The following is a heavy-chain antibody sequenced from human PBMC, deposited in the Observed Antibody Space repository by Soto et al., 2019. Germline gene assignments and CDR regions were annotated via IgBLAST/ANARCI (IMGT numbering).Heavy chain of an antibody. V-gene: IGHV1-69*12. CDR2: IIPIFGTA. CDR3: AXXXXWLKTNWFDS. J-gene: IGHJ5*01. Sequence: QVQLVQSGAEVKKPGSSVKVSCKASGGTFSSYAISWVRQAPGQGLEWMGGIIPIFGTANYAQKFQGRVTITADEXXXXXXXXXXXXXXXXXXVXYXAXXXXWLKTNWFDSWGQGTLVTVSS. CDR1: GGTFSSYA. D-gene: IGHD5-12*01.